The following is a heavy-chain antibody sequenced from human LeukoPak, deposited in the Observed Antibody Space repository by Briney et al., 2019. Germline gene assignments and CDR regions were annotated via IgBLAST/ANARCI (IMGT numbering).Heavy chain of an antibody. CDR1: GDSISSSSFY. CDR2: IYYSGST. CDR3: ARPLRSYNWFGP. D-gene: IGHD1-26*01. J-gene: IGHJ5*02. Sequence: SETLSLTCTVSGDSISSSSFYWGWIRQPPGKGLEWIGTIYYSGSTYYNPSLKSRVTISADTSKNQFSLKLSSVTAADTAVYYCARPLRSYNWFGPWGQGTLVTVSS. V-gene: IGHV4-39*01.